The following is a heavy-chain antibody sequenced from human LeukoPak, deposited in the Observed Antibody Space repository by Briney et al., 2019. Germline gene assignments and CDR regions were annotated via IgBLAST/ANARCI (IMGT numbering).Heavy chain of an antibody. V-gene: IGHV3-66*01. D-gene: IGHD5-18*01. CDR3: ARGRREYSYGY. Sequence: GGSLRLSCAASGFTVSSNYMSWVRQAPGKGLEWVSVIYSGGSTYYADSVKGRFTISRDNSKNTLYLQMNSLRAEDTAVYYCARGRREYSYGYWGQGTLVTVSS. CDR1: GFTVSSNY. CDR2: IYSGGST. J-gene: IGHJ4*02.